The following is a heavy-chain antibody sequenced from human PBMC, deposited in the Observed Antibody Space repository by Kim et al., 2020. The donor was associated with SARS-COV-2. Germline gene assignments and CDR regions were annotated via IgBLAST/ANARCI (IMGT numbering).Heavy chain of an antibody. D-gene: IGHD3-16*01. CDR3: ARSGGVGLNWFDP. J-gene: IGHJ5*02. Sequence: TPPLKDRVTISVETSKNQYSLKLSSVTAADTAVYYCARSGGVGLNWFDPWGQGTLVTVSS. V-gene: IGHV4-59*01.